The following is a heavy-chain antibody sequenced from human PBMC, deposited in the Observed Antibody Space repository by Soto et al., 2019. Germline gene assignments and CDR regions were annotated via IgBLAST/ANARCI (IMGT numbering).Heavy chain of an antibody. Sequence: QVTLKESGPVLVKPTETLTLTCTVSGFSLSNARMGVSWIRQPPGKALEWLAHIFSNDEKSYSTSLKSRLTISKDTSKSQVVLTMTNMDPVDTATYYCARIDVLMVYAIPYYYYMDVWGKGTTVTVSS. J-gene: IGHJ6*03. D-gene: IGHD2-8*01. V-gene: IGHV2-26*01. CDR2: IFSNDEK. CDR3: ARIDVLMVYAIPYYYYMDV. CDR1: GFSLSNARMG.